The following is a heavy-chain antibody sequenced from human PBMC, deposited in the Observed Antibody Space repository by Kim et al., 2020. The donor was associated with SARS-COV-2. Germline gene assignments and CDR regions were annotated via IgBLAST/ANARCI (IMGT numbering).Heavy chain of an antibody. CDR3: ARWSYYYGSGHFDY. Sequence: GGSLRLSCAASGFTFSSYSMNWVRQAPGKGLEWVSYISSSSTIYYADSVKGRFTISRDNAKNSLYLHMNSLRAEDTAVYYCARWSYYYGSGHFDYWGQGTLVTVSS. CDR2: ISSSSTI. CDR1: GFTFSSYS. J-gene: IGHJ4*02. V-gene: IGHV3-48*04. D-gene: IGHD3-10*01.